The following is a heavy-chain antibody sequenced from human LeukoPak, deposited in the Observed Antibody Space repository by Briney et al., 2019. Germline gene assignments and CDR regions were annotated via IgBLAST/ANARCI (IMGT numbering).Heavy chain of an antibody. D-gene: IGHD6-13*01. CDR2: ISPTGSTT. CDR1: GFSFSGHW. Sequence: GGSLRLSCAASGFSFSGHWMHWARQLPGKGLVWVSRISPTGSTTSYADSVKGRFTVSKDNAKNTPYLQVNNLRAEDTAVYYCARGPSSNWSGLDFWGQGTLLTVSS. V-gene: IGHV3-74*01. CDR3: ARGPSSNWSGLDF. J-gene: IGHJ4*02.